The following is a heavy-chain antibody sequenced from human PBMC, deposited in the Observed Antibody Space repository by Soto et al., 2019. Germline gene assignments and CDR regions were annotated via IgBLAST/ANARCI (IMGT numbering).Heavy chain of an antibody. V-gene: IGHV1-2*04. Sequence: ASVKVSCKASGHTFTGYYMHWVRQAPGQGLEWMGWINPNSGGTNYAQKFQGWVTMTRDTSISTAYMELSRLRSDDTAVYYCARDLGSPDYYYYGMDVWGQGTTVTVSS. D-gene: IGHD6-25*01. CDR2: INPNSGGT. J-gene: IGHJ6*02. CDR1: GHTFTGYY. CDR3: ARDLGSPDYYYYGMDV.